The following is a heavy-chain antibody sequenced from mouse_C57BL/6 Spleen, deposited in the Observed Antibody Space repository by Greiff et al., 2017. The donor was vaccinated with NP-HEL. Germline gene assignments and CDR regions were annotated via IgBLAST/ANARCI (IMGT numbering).Heavy chain of an antibody. CDR2: ISDGGSYT. Sequence: VQLKESGGGLVKPGGSLKLSCAASGFTFSSYAMSWVRQTPEKRLEWVATISDGGSYTYYPDNVKGRFTISRDNAKNNLYLQMSHLKSEDTAMYYCARGDGPLDYWGQGTTLTVSS. J-gene: IGHJ2*01. V-gene: IGHV5-4*01. D-gene: IGHD3-1*01. CDR1: GFTFSSYA. CDR3: ARGDGPLDY.